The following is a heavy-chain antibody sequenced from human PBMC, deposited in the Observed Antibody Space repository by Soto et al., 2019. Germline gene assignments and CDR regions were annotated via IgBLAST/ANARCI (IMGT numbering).Heavy chain of an antibody. J-gene: IGHJ4*02. Sequence: QVQLMQSGAEVKKPGSSVKVSCNASGGTFSSYTISWVRQAPGQGLEWMGGIIPIFGAAKYAQKFQDRVTVTADESTSTAYMELSSLRSEDTAVYYCAQYANGNSLAYWGQGTLVTVSS. CDR3: AQYANGNSLAY. D-gene: IGHD2-8*01. CDR1: GGTFSSYT. CDR2: IIPIFGAA. V-gene: IGHV1-69*01.